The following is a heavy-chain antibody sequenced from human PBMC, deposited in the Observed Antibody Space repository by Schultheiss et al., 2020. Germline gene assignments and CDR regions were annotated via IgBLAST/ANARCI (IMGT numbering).Heavy chain of an antibody. CDR1: GGSISSYY. D-gene: IGHD4-17*01. CDR3: ATHRPYGDLDY. J-gene: IGHJ4*02. Sequence: SQTLSLTCTVSGGSISSYYWSWIRQPAGKGLEWIGRIYTSGSTNYNPSLKSRVTISVDTSKNQFSLKLSSVTAADTAVYYCATHRPYGDLDYWGQGTLVTVSS. V-gene: IGHV4-4*07. CDR2: IYTSGST.